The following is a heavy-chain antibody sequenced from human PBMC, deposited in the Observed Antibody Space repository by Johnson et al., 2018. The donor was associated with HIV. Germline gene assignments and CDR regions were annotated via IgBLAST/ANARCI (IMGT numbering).Heavy chain of an antibody. CDR1: GFTFSNYG. J-gene: IGHJ3*02. D-gene: IGHD6-19*01. CDR3: AKDRSSGWYPAFDI. CDR2: ISYDGSNK. Sequence: VQLVESGGGVVQPGRSLRLSCAASGFTFSNYGMDWVRQAPGKGLEWVAVISYDGSNKYYADSVKGRFTISRDNSKNTVYLQMNSLRAEDTAVYYCAKDRSSGWYPAFDIWGQGTMVTVSS. V-gene: IGHV3-30*18.